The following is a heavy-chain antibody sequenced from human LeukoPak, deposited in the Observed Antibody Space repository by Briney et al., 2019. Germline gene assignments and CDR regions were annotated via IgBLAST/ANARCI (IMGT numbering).Heavy chain of an antibody. CDR1: GFTFTSSA. CDR2: IVVGSGNT. V-gene: IGHV1-58*01. D-gene: IGHD3-10*01. Sequence: GASVKVSCKASGFTFTSSAVQWVRQARGQRLEWIGRIVVGSGNTNYAQKFQERVTITRDMSTGTAYMELSSLRSEDTAVYYCAAAFGRWSAGTFDYWGQGTLVTVSS. CDR3: AAAFGRWSAGTFDY. J-gene: IGHJ4*02.